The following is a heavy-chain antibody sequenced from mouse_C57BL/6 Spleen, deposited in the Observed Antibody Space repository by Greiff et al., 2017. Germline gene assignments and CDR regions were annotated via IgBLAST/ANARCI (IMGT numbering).Heavy chain of an antibody. CDR3: ARRSNWYYFDY. CDR2: IDPSDSET. V-gene: IGHV1-52*01. D-gene: IGHD4-1*02. Sequence: VQLQQSGAELVRPGSSVKLSCKASGYTFTSYWMHWVKQRPIQGLEWIGNIDPSDSETHYNQKFKDKATLTVDKSSSTAYMQRSSLTSEDSAVYYCARRSNWYYFDYWGQGTTLTVSS. J-gene: IGHJ2*01. CDR1: GYTFTSYW.